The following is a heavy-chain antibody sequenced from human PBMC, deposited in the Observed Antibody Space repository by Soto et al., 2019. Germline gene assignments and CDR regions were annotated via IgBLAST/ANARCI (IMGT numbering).Heavy chain of an antibody. CDR2: IWYDGSKK. J-gene: IGHJ4*02. CDR3: ARDGNYYDSSGYYFTYYFDY. V-gene: IGHV3-33*01. CDR1: GFIFSSYG. D-gene: IGHD3-22*01. Sequence: QVQLVESGGGVVQPGRSLRLSCAASGFIFSSYGMHWVRQAPGKGLEWVAVIWYDGSKKYYADSVKGRFTISRDNSKNTLYLQMKSLRAEDTAVYYCARDGNYYDSSGYYFTYYFDYWGQGTLVTVSS.